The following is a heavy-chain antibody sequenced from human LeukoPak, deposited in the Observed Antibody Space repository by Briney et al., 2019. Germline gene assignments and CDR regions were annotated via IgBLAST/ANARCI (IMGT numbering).Heavy chain of an antibody. CDR3: ARTRSGYDHFDY. CDR2: IYYSGST. Sequence: SETLSLACTVSGGSISSSSYYWGWIRQPPGKGLEWIGSIYYSGSTYYNPSLKSRVTISVDTSKNQFSLKLSSVTAADTAVYYCARTRSGYDHFDYWGQGTLVTVSS. CDR1: GGSISSSSYY. J-gene: IGHJ4*02. V-gene: IGHV4-39*01. D-gene: IGHD5-12*01.